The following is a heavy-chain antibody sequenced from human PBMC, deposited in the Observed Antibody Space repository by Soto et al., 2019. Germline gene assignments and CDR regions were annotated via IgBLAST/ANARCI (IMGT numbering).Heavy chain of an antibody. J-gene: IGHJ4*02. CDR2: INPTSGAT. Sequence: QVQLVQSGAEVKKPGASVKVSCKTSGYTFAAFFIHWIRQAPGQGLEWMGWINPTSGATVSAQKFQDRVTMTRDTSISTAYMELRGLKSDDTAVYYSTRDPDYGDYWGYFLDYWGQGNPVSVSS. CDR1: GYTFAAFF. V-gene: IGHV1-2*02. D-gene: IGHD4-17*01. CDR3: TRDPDYGDYWGYFLDY.